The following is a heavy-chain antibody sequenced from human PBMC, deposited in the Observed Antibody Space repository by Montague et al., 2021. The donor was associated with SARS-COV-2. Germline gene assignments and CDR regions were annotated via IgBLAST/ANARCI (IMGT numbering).Heavy chain of an antibody. J-gene: IGHJ6*02. CDR2: IYHSGST. CDR3: ARESSGCFFRRCSRYGMDV. Sequence: SETLSLTCAVSGGSISSSNWWRWVRQPPGKGLEWIGEIYHSGSTNYNPSLKSRVTISVDKSKNQFSLKLSSVTAADTAVYYCARESSGCFFRRCSRYGMDVWGQGTTVTVSS. CDR1: GGSISSSNW. D-gene: IGHD6-19*01. V-gene: IGHV4-4*02.